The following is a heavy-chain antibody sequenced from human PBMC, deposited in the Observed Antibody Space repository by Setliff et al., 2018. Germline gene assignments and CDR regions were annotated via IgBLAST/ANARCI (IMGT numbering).Heavy chain of an antibody. Sequence: PSETLSLTCTVSGGSISSSSSYWGWIRQPPGKGLEWIGTIYYSGTTYYSPSLKSRGTISVDTSKNQFSLKLTSVTAADTAIYYCASRRTGPGGWFDYWGQGTLVTVSS. CDR1: GGSISSSSSY. CDR2: IYYSGTT. J-gene: IGHJ5*01. V-gene: IGHV4-39*01. D-gene: IGHD1-26*01. CDR3: ASRRTGPGGWFDY.